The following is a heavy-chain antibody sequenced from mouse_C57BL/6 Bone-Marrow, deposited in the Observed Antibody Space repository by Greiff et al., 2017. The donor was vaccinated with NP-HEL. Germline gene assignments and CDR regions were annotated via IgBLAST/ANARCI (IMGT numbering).Heavy chain of an antibody. CDR2: IYPGSGNT. CDR3: ATEYNGRGDRYAY. D-gene: IGHD1-1*01. Sequence: QVQLQQSGAELVRPGASVKLSCKASGYTFTDYYINGVKQRPGQGLEWIARIYPGSGNTYYNEKFKGKATLTAEKSSSTAYMQLSSLTSEDSAVYYCATEYNGRGDRYAYWGQGTLVTVSA. CDR1: GYTFTDYY. J-gene: IGHJ3*01. V-gene: IGHV1-76*01.